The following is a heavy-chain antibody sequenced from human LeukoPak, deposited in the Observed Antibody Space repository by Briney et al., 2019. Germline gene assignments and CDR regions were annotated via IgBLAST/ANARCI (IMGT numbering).Heavy chain of an antibody. CDR3: ASSGSYRFDY. D-gene: IGHD1-26*01. J-gene: IGHJ4*02. CDR1: GFTFSSYS. Sequence: PGGSLRPSCAASGFTFSSYSMNWVRQAPGKGLEWVSHITASGTAMFYADSVKGRFTISRDNAKNSLYLQMNSLRDEDTAVYYCASSGSYRFDYWGQGTLVTVSS. CDR2: ITASGTAM. V-gene: IGHV3-48*02.